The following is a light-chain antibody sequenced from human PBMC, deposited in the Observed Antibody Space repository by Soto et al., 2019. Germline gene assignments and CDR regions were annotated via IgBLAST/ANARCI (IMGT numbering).Light chain of an antibody. CDR2: DAS. CDR3: QQYNGYYRT. Sequence: DIRVTQSPPTLSASVGYRFTITCRASQTITTWMAWYQHKPVKAPKLLVYDASTLQSGVATSFSSSRSGTTVTVTISTIQTDDFTTYYSQQYNGYYRTFGQGTKVDIK. J-gene: IGKJ1*01. V-gene: IGKV1-5*01. CDR1: QTITTW.